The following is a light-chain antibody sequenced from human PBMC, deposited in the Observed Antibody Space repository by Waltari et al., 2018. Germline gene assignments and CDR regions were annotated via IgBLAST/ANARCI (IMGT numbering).Light chain of an antibody. CDR2: YAN. Sequence: IQMSQSPSSLSASVGDRVTITCRASQGISSYLNWYQQKPGKAPKLLIYYANSLASWVPSRFSGSGSGTEFTLTISSLQPEDFATYYCQQGNSYPFTFGPGTKLDIK. CDR3: QQGNSYPFT. J-gene: IGKJ3*01. CDR1: QGISSY. V-gene: IGKV1-13*02.